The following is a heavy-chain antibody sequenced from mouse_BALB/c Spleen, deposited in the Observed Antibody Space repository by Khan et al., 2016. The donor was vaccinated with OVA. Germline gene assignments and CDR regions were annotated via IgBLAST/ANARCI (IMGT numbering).Heavy chain of an antibody. CDR1: GYSFTLYY. Sequence: QQQSGPDLVKPGASVKISCKASGYSFTLYYMSWVKQSHGKSLEWIGRVNPNTDNINYNQEFKGKAILTVDKSSNTAYMELRSLTSEDSAVYFCARGYDFFASWGQGTLVTVSA. CDR3: ARGYDFFAS. J-gene: IGHJ3*01. V-gene: IGHV1-26*01. CDR2: VNPNTDNI. D-gene: IGHD2-14*01.